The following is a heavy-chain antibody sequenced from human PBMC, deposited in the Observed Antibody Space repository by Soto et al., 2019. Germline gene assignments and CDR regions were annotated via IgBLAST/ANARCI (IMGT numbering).Heavy chain of an antibody. Sequence: QVQLVQSGAEVKKPGSSVKVSCKASGGTFSSYAISWVRQAPGQGLEWMGGIIPIFGTANYAQKFQGRVTITSDESTTTAYIELSSLRSVDTAVYYCARGVGVKRYNWFDPWGQGTLVIVSS. V-gene: IGHV1-69*05. CDR2: IIPIFGTA. CDR3: ARGVGVKRYNWFDP. CDR1: GGTFSSYA. J-gene: IGHJ5*02. D-gene: IGHD3-10*01.